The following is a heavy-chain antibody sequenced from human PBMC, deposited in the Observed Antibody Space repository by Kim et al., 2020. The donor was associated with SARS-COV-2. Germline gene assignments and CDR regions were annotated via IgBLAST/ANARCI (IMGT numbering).Heavy chain of an antibody. Sequence: ASVKVSCKASGYTFPSYGIGWVRQAPGQGLEWMGWISAYNGPTNYAQKFQGRVTMTTDTSTNTAYMELRSLRSDDTVVYFCARRGLGNWYFDLWGRGTLVTVSS. CDR1: GYTFPSYG. CDR3: ARRGLGNWYFDL. D-gene: IGHD3-9*01. V-gene: IGHV1-18*01. J-gene: IGHJ2*01. CDR2: ISAYNGPT.